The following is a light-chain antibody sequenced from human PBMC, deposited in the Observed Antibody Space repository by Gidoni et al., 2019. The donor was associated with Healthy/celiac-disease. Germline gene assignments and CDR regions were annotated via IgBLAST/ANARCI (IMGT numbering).Light chain of an antibody. Sequence: DIQMTQSPSSLSASVVDRVTITCRASQSISSYLNWYQQKPGKAPKLLIYAASSLQSWVPSRFSGSGSGTDFTLTISSLQPEDFATYYCQQSYSTPITFGQGTRLEIK. CDR1: QSISSY. CDR3: QQSYSTPIT. CDR2: AAS. J-gene: IGKJ5*01. V-gene: IGKV1-39*01.